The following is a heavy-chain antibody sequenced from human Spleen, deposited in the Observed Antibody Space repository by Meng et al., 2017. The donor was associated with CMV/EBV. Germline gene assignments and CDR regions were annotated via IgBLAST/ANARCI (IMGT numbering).Heavy chain of an antibody. Sequence: ASVKVSCKASGYTFIDYYMHWVRQAPGQGLEWMGWINPKSGDTNYAQKFQGRVTMTRDTSISTAYMELSRLRSDDTAVYYCARRGRYCSNTRCSDFAYWGQGALVTVSS. CDR2: INPKSGDT. CDR1: GYTFIDYY. CDR3: ARRGRYCSNTRCSDFAY. J-gene: IGHJ4*02. D-gene: IGHD2-2*01. V-gene: IGHV1-2*02.